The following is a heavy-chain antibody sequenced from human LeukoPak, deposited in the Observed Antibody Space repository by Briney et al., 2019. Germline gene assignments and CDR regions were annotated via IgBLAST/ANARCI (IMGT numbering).Heavy chain of an antibody. V-gene: IGHV3-21*01. Sequence: GGSLRLSCAASEFTFSSYNMNWVHQAPGKGLEWVSSISSSSKYIYYADSVKGRFTISRDNAKNSLYLQMSSLRAEDTAVYYCAREPFWSGYYSNLHFDYWGQGTLVTVSS. CDR2: ISSSSKYI. CDR3: AREPFWSGYYSNLHFDY. D-gene: IGHD3-3*01. J-gene: IGHJ4*02. CDR1: EFTFSSYN.